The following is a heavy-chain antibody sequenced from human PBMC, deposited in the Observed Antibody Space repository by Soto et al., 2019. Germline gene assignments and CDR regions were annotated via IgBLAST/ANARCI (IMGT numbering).Heavy chain of an antibody. J-gene: IGHJ4*02. Sequence: PSETLSLTCAVYGGSFSGYYWSWIRQPPGKGLEWVGEINHSGSTNYNPSLKSRVTISVDTSKNQFSLKLSSVTAADTAVYYCARGQSPIAAAGSDYWGQGTLVTVSS. CDR2: INHSGST. V-gene: IGHV4-34*01. CDR3: ARGQSPIAAAGSDY. D-gene: IGHD6-13*01. CDR1: GGSFSGYY.